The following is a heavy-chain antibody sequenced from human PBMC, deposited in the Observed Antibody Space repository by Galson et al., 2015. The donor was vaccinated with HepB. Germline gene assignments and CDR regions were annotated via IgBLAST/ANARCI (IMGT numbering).Heavy chain of an antibody. V-gene: IGHV4-39*02. J-gene: IGHJ4*02. D-gene: IGHD3-16*02. CDR2: IFDSGST. Sequence: SETLSLTCSVFGGPIGRSFYYWDWIRQPPGEGLEWIGSIFDSGSTYYNPSLNSRVTMSLDTSKNFFSLKLTSVAAADTAVYYCARQGAYYDSVRGNYRLNEFDYWGQGTLVTVSS. CDR1: GGPIGRSFYY. CDR3: ARQGAYYDSVRGNYRLNEFDY.